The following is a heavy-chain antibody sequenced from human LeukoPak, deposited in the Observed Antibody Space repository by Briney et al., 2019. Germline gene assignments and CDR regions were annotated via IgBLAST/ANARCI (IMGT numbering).Heavy chain of an antibody. V-gene: IGHV1-46*01. D-gene: IGHD4-17*01. Sequence: ASVKVSCKASGYTFTSYGISWVRQAPGQGLEWMGVINPSSGSTSYTQKFQGRVSMTRDTSTSTVDMELSSLRFEDTAVYHCARGGTETTAPIDYWGQGTLVTVSS. J-gene: IGHJ4*02. CDR2: INPSSGST. CDR3: ARGGTETTAPIDY. CDR1: GYTFTSYG.